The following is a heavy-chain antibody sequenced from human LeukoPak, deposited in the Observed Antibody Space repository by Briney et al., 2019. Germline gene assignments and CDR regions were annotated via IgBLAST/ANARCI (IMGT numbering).Heavy chain of an antibody. D-gene: IGHD4-17*01. V-gene: IGHV3-30*03. Sequence: GSLRLSCAASGFTFSSYGMHWVRQAPGKGLEWVAVISSDGGNKYYADSVKGRFTISRDNSKNTPYLQMNSLRAEDTAVYYCATTRYGDYRRFDYWGQGTLVTVSS. CDR3: ATTRYGDYRRFDY. CDR1: GFTFSSYG. J-gene: IGHJ4*02. CDR2: ISSDGGNK.